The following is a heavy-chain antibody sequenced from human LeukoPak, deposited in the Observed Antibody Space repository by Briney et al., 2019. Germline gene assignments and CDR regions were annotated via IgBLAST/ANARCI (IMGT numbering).Heavy chain of an antibody. CDR3: ARDLWGWGSDYLDY. J-gene: IGHJ4*02. D-gene: IGHD4/OR15-4a*01. V-gene: IGHV1-2*06. CDR1: GYTFTDYY. Sequence: ASVKVSCKASGYTFTDYYVHWVRLVPGQGLEWMGRISPNRGATNYAEKFRGRVTMARDTSINTVYMEMSSLRSDDTAVYYCARDLWGWGSDYLDYWGQGTLVTVSS. CDR2: ISPNRGAT.